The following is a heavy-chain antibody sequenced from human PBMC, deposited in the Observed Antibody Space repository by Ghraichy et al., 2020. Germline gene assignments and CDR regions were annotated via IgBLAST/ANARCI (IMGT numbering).Heavy chain of an antibody. J-gene: IGHJ5*02. Sequence: SQTLSLTCAVYGGSFSGYYWSWIRQPPGKGLEWIGEINHSGSTNYNPSLKSRVTISVDTSKNQFSLKLSSVTAADTAVYYCARAARATVTTRLLRSNWFDPWGQGTLVTVSS. D-gene: IGHD4-17*01. V-gene: IGHV4-34*01. CDR3: ARAARATVTTRLLRSNWFDP. CDR1: GGSFSGYY. CDR2: INHSGST.